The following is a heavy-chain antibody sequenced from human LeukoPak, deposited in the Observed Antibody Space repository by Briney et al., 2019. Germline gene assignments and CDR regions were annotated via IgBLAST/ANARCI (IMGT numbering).Heavy chain of an antibody. V-gene: IGHV3-23*01. CDR3: AKVTTLEWLPIDAFDI. CDR2: ISGSGGST. J-gene: IGHJ3*02. Sequence: PGGSLRLSCAASGFTFSSYAMSWVRQAPGKGLEWVSDISGSGGSTYYADSVKGRFTISRDNSKNTLYLQMNSLRAEDTAVYYCAKVTTLEWLPIDAFDIWGQGTMVTVSS. CDR1: GFTFSSYA. D-gene: IGHD3-3*01.